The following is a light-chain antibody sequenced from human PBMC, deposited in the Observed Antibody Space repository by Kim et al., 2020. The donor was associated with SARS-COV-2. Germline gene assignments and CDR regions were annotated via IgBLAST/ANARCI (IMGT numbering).Light chain of an antibody. CDR2: GAS. CDR1: QSLSTSY. V-gene: IGKV3-20*01. Sequence: EVELTQSPATLSLSPGERATLSCRASQSLSTSYLVWYQHKPGQAPRLLIFGASNRAAGIPERFTGGGSGTNFTLDISRPEPEDSAVYYCQQYDSSKWTFGQGTKVDIK. CDR3: QQYDSSKWT. J-gene: IGKJ1*01.